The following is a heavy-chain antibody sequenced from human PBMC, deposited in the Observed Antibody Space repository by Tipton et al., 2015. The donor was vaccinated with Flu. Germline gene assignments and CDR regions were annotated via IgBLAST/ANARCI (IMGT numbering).Heavy chain of an antibody. CDR2: IDWDDDK. V-gene: IGHV2-70*01. CDR1: GFSLTTSGMS. J-gene: IGHJ2*01. CDR3: ARTPSGDYLSTSYWYFDL. Sequence: LVKPTQTLTLTCSFSGFSLTTSGMSVSWIRQPPGKALEWLALIDWDDDKYYSTSLKTRLTISTDTSKSQVVLTLTNMDPVDTATYYCARTPSGDYLSTSYWYFDLWGRGTLVTVSS. D-gene: IGHD4-17*01.